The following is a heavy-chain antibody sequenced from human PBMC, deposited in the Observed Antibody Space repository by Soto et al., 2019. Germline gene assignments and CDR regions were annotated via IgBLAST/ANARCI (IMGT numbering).Heavy chain of an antibody. CDR2: IYYSGST. V-gene: IGHV4-31*03. CDR1: GGSISSGGYY. D-gene: IGHD5-12*01. J-gene: IGHJ4*02. Sequence: SETLSLTCTVSGGSISSGGYYWSWIRQHPGKGLEWIGYIYYSGSTCYNPSLKSRVTISVDTSKNQFSLKLSSVTAADTAVYYCARARGYSGYDREYYFDYWGQGTLVTVSS. CDR3: ARARGYSGYDREYYFDY.